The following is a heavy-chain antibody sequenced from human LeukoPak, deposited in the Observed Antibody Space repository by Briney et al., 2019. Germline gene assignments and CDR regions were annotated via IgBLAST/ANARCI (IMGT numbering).Heavy chain of an antibody. J-gene: IGHJ4*02. CDR2: IGSSSSYI. CDR1: AFTFSSYS. CDR3: ARDGYYYGSGTRNFFDY. V-gene: IGHV3-21*01. D-gene: IGHD3-10*01. Sequence: GGSLRLSCAASAFTFSSYSMNWVRQAPGKGLEWVSSIGSSSSYIYYADSVKGRFTISRDNAKNSLYLQMNSLRAEDTAVYYCARDGYYYGSGTRNFFDYWGQGTLVTVSS.